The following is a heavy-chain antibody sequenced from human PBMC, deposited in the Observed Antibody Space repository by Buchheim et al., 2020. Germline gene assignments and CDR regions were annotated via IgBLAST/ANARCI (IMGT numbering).Heavy chain of an antibody. D-gene: IGHD2-2*02. CDR1: GFTFSSYA. V-gene: IGHV3-30-3*01. CDR3: ARVLWWSCSSTSCYKGGYFDY. J-gene: IGHJ4*02. Sequence: QVQLVESGGGVVRPGRSLRLSCAASGFTFSSYAMHWVRQAPGKGLEWVAVISYDGSNKYYADSVKGRFTISRDNSKNTLYLQMNSLRAEDTAVYYCARVLWWSCSSTSCYKGGYFDYWGQGTL. CDR2: ISYDGSNK.